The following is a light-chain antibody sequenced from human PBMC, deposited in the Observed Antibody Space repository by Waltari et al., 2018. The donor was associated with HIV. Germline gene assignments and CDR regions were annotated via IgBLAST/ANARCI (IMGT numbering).Light chain of an antibody. CDR3: QQYYSYPWT. CDR2: AAS. V-gene: IGKV1-8*01. J-gene: IGKJ1*01. CDR1: QGISSY. Sequence: AIRMTQSPYPFSAYTGARVTITCRASQGISSYLAWYQQKPEKAPKRRIYAASTLQSGVPSRFSGSGAGTDFTLAISCLQSEDFASYYCQQYYSYPWTFGQGTKVEIK.